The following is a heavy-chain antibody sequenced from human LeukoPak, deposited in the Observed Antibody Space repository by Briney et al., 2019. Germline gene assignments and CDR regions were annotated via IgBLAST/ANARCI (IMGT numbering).Heavy chain of an antibody. CDR3: ARVAHYYDSSGYYYLARGAFDI. V-gene: IGHV3-7*01. CDR2: IRQDGSQK. CDR1: GFTFSSYW. J-gene: IGHJ3*02. D-gene: IGHD3-22*01. Sequence: GGSLRLSCAASGFTFSSYWMSWVRQAPGKGLEWVATIRQDGSQKYYVDSVKGRFTISRDNAKNSLYLQMNSLRAEDTAVYYCARVAHYYDSSGYYYLARGAFDIWGQGTMVTVSS.